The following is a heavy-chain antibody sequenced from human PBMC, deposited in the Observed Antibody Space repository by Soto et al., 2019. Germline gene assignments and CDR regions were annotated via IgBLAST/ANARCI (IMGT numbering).Heavy chain of an antibody. J-gene: IGHJ4*02. CDR1: GYSFTSYW. Sequence: PGESLKISCKGSGYSFTSYWINWVRQMPGKGLEWMGRIDPSDSYTNYSPSFQGHVTISADKSISTAYLQWSSLKASDTAMYYCATSRQDILTGYYTAILDYWGQGTLVTVSS. D-gene: IGHD3-9*01. CDR2: IDPSDSYT. CDR3: ATSRQDILTGYYTAILDY. V-gene: IGHV5-10-1*01.